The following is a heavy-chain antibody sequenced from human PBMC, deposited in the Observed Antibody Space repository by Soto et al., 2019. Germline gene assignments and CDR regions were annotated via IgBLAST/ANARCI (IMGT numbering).Heavy chain of an antibody. J-gene: IGHJ3*02. CDR2: TYYRSKWYN. Sequence: TLSLPCAIPGDRFSSNNAAWNWIRQSPSRGLEGLGRTYYRSKWYNDYAVSVKSRITINPDTSKNQFSLQLNSVTPEDTAVYYCARDSSWYWDAFDIWGQGTMVTVSS. CDR3: ARDSSWYWDAFDI. D-gene: IGHD6-13*01. V-gene: IGHV6-1*01. CDR1: GDRFSSNNAA.